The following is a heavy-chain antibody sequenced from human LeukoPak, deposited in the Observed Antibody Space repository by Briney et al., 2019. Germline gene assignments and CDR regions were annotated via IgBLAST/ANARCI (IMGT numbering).Heavy chain of an antibody. V-gene: IGHV3-21*01. Sequence: GGSLRLSCAASGFTFSSYSMNWVRQAPGKGLEWVSSISSSSSYIYYADSVKGRFTISSDNAKNSLYLQMNSLRAEDAAVYYCARGQGWNPEAVTNAFDIWGQGTMVTVSS. CDR1: GFTFSSYS. J-gene: IGHJ3*02. D-gene: IGHD1-1*01. CDR3: ARGQGWNPEAVTNAFDI. CDR2: ISSSSSYI.